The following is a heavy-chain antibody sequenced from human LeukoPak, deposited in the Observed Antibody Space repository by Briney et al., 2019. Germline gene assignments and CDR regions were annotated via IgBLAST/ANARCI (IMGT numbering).Heavy chain of an antibody. J-gene: IGHJ4*02. CDR2: IHYPGNI. Sequence: SETLSLTCAVSGGSISGFYWSWIRQPPGKGLEWIGNIHYPGNIKYNPSLKSRVTISVDMSKNQSSLKLSSVIAADTAVYYCARHVGRWGFDYWGQGTLVTVSS. V-gene: IGHV4-59*08. D-gene: IGHD4-23*01. CDR1: GGSISGFY. CDR3: ARHVGRWGFDY.